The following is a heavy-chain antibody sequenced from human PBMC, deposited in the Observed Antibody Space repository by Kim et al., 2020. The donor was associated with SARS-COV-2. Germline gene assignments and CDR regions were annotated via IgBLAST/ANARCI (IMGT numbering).Heavy chain of an antibody. J-gene: IGHJ6*02. CDR1: GGSISSSSYY. D-gene: IGHD6-13*01. CDR3: ASGYSSSWALGYYYGMDV. V-gene: IGHV4-39*01. Sequence: SETLSLTCTVSGGSISSSSYYWGWIRQPPGKGLEWIGSIYYSGSTYYNPSLKSRVTISVDTSKNQFSLKLSSVTAADTAVYYCASGYSSSWALGYYYGMDVWGQGTTVTVSS. CDR2: IYYSGST.